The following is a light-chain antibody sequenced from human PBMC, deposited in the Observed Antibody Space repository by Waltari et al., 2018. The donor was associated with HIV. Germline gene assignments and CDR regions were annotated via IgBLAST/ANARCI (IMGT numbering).Light chain of an antibody. CDR2: EVT. Sequence: QSALTQPPSASGSAGQSVSISCTGTSSDVGTYNYVSWYRQHPGKAPKLMVYEVTKRPSGAPDRFSGSKSGNTASLTVSGLQAEDEADYYCSSYAGSNNVVFGGGTKLTVL. V-gene: IGLV2-8*01. CDR3: SSYAGSNNVV. J-gene: IGLJ2*01. CDR1: SSDVGTYNY.